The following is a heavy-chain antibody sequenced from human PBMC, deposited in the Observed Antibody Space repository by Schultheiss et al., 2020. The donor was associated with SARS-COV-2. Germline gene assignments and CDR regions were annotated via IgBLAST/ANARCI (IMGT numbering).Heavy chain of an antibody. V-gene: IGHV3-23*01. CDR2: ISGSGGST. CDR3: ARDYGGNYGAFDI. J-gene: IGHJ3*02. D-gene: IGHD4-23*01. CDR1: GFTFSSYA. Sequence: GGSLRLSCAASGFTFSSYAMSWVRQAPGKGLEWVSAISGSGGSTYYADSVKGRFTISRDNSKNTLYLQMNSLRAEDTAVYYCARDYGGNYGAFDIWGQGTMVTVSS.